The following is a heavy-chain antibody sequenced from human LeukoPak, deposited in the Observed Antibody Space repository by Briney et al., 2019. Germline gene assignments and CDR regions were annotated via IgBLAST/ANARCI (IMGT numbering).Heavy chain of an antibody. CDR3: ARAPYSYGPQPFDY. CDR2: INHSGST. V-gene: IGHV4-34*01. CDR1: GGSFSGYY. D-gene: IGHD5-18*01. J-gene: IGHJ4*02. Sequence: PSETLSLTCAVYGGSFSGYYWSWIRQPPGKGLEWIGEINHSGSTNYNPSLKSRVTISVDTSKNQFSLKLSSVTAADTAVYYCARAPYSYGPQPFDYWGQGTLVTVSS.